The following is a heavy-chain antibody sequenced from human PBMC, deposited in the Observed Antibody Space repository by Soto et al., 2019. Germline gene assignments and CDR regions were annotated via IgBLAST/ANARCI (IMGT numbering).Heavy chain of an antibody. CDR1: GGSINSGNYY. D-gene: IGHD6-6*01. CDR2: ISYSGST. J-gene: IGHJ5*02. CDR3: ARLSITANGGWVDP. V-gene: IGHV4-31*03. Sequence: QVQLQESGPGLVKPSQTLSLTCTVSGGSINSGNYYWSWIRHHPGKGLEWIGYISYSGSTSYNPSLKICVTIAVVTSKNQSSLKPSSVTAADTAVYYCARLSITANGGWVDPWCQGTLVTVSS.